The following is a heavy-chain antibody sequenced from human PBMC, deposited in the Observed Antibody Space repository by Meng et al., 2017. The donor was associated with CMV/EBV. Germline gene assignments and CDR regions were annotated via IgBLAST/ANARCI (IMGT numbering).Heavy chain of an antibody. Sequence: QVQLGESGGGVVQPGGSVRLSCAASGFTFSSYGMHWVRQAPGKGLEWVAFIRYDGSNKYYADSVKGRFTISRDNSKNTLYLQMNSLRAEDTAVYYCAKGPTGTADYWGQGTLVTVSS. CDR3: AKGPTGTADY. CDR2: IRYDGSNK. D-gene: IGHD1-1*01. V-gene: IGHV3-30*02. J-gene: IGHJ4*02. CDR1: GFTFSSYG.